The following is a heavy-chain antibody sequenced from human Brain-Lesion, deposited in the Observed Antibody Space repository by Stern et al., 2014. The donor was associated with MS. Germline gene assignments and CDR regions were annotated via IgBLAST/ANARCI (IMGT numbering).Heavy chain of an antibody. CDR1: GGSVSSTSYA. V-gene: IGHV4-39*01. CDR3: AGEEDIRYCSGGSCTGNWFDP. CDR2: IYYSGNT. Sequence: QVQLQESGPGLVKPSETLSLTCTVAGGSVSSTSYAWAWIRQPPGKGLEWIGTIYYSGNTYYSPSLKSRLTISLDKSKNQFSLPLSFVTAADTAVYYCAGEEDIRYCSGGSCTGNWFDPWGQGTLVTVSS. D-gene: IGHD2-15*01. J-gene: IGHJ5*02.